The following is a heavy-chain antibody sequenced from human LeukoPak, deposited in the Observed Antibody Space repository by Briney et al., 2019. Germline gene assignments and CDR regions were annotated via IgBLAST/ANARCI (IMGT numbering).Heavy chain of an antibody. Sequence: GASVKVSCKASGYTFTGYYMHWVRQAPGQGLEWMGWINPNSGGTNYAQKFQGRVTMTRDTSISTAYMELSRLRSDDTAVYYCVRDLGFLEWLLYGWFDPWGQGTLVTVSS. V-gene: IGHV1-2*02. CDR2: INPNSGGT. J-gene: IGHJ5*02. CDR3: VRDLGFLEWLLYGWFDP. CDR1: GYTFTGYY. D-gene: IGHD3-3*01.